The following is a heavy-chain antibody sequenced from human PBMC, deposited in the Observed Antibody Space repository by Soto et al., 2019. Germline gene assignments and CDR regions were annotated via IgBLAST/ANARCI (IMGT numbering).Heavy chain of an antibody. CDR3: ARDRCSGGSCYSWDY. CDR1: GYTFTSYA. J-gene: IGHJ4*02. CDR2: INAGNGNT. V-gene: IGHV1-3*01. Sequence: GASVKVSCKASGYTFTSYAMHWVRQDPGQRLEWMGWINAGNGNTKYSQKFQGRVTITRDTSASTAYMELSSLRSEDTAVYYCARDRCSGGSCYSWDYWGQGTLVTVSS. D-gene: IGHD2-15*01.